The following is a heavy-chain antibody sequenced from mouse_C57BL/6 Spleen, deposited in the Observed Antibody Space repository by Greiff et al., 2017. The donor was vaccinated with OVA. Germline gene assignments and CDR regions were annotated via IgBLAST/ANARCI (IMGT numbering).Heavy chain of an antibody. D-gene: IGHD1-1*01. J-gene: IGHJ2*01. CDR1: GFTFSSYA. V-gene: IGHV5-4*01. CDR2: ISDGGSYT. CDR3: ARADYYGSSHYYFDY. Sequence: EVQLVESGGGLVKPGGSLKLSCAASGFTFSSYAMSWVRQTPEKRLEWVATISDGGSYTYYPDNVKGRFTISRDNANNYLYLQMSQLKSEYTAMYYCARADYYGSSHYYFDYWGQGTTLTVAS.